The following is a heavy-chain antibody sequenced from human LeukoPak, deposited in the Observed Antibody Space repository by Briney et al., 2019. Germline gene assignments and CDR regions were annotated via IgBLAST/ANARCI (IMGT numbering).Heavy chain of an antibody. CDR2: IKRKAVGGTA. V-gene: IGHV3-15*07. CDR1: GFNFIDTW. CDR3: ARDWYHAFDF. D-gene: IGHD3-9*01. J-gene: IGHJ3*01. Sequence: GGSLRLSCAASGFNFIDTWMNWVRQAPGKGLEWVARIKRKAVGGTADYAAPVKGRFTTSRDDSENMLYLQMNSLKIEDTAVYYCARDWYHAFDFWGQGTTVTVSS.